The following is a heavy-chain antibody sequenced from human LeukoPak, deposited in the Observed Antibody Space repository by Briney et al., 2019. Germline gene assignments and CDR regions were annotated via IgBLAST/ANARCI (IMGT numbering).Heavy chain of an antibody. CDR2: IIPIFGTA. CDR3: ATLPTYTAGGAFDI. Sequence: SVKVSCKASGGTFSSYAISWVRQAPGQGLEWTGGIIPIFGTANYAQKFQGRVTITADTSTDTAYMELSSLRSEDTAVYYCATLPTYTAGGAFDIWGQGTMVTVSS. CDR1: GGTFSSYA. J-gene: IGHJ3*02. V-gene: IGHV1-69*06. D-gene: IGHD5-18*01.